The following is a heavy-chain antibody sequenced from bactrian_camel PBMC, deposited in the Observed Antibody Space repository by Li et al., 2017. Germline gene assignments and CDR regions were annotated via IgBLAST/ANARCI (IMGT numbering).Heavy chain of an antibody. V-gene: IGHV3S25*01. D-gene: IGHD2*01. CDR2: IINRGGTT. Sequence: QLVESGGATVQPGGSLRLSCAGSGFTFRTNWMHWVRQAPGKGLEWVSIINRGGTTYYADSMKGRFTISRDNATNTVYLQMNSLRPEDTAVYYCVSLVGRPLVHQGTQVTVS. CDR1: GFTFRTNW. J-gene: IGHJ4*01.